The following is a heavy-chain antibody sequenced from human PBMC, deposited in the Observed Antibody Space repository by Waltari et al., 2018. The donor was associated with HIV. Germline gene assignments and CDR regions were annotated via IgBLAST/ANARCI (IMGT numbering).Heavy chain of an antibody. CDR2: IISGSTK. J-gene: IGHJ6*02. D-gene: IGHD3-10*01. Sequence: EVQVVESGGGLIQPGGSLRLSCAVSGFTVNRKYMSWVRQAPGKGLGCVSVIISGSTKYYADSVKGRFIISTDSSKNTLYLQMNSLRVEDTAVYYCVRGGGDPAVRRTAGYQYYGMDVWGQGTTVTVSS. CDR1: GFTVNRKY. CDR3: VRGGGDPAVRRTAGYQYYGMDV. V-gene: IGHV3-53*01.